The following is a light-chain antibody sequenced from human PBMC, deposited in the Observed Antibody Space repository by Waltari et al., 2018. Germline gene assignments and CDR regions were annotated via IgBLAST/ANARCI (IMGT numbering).Light chain of an antibody. V-gene: IGKV4-1*01. CDR2: WAS. J-gene: IGKJ3*01. CDR3: QQYSTSPPT. Sequence: DIVMTQSPDSLAVSLCERASITCKSSQSVLERSNSKNSLAWYQQKPGQRPKLLIYWASTRKSGVPDRFSGSGSGTDFTLIINSLQAEDVAVYFCQQYSTSPPTFGPGTRVDL. CDR1: QSVLERSNSKNS.